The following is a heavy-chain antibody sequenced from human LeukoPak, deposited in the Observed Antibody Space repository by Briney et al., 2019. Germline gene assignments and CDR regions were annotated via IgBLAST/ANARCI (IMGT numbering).Heavy chain of an antibody. CDR2: IYYSGST. D-gene: IGHD3-10*01. J-gene: IGHJ4*02. V-gene: IGHV4-30-4*08. Sequence: PSETLSLTCTVSGGSISSSSDYWGWIRQPPGKGLEWIGYIYYSGSTYYNPSLKSRVTISVDTSKNQFSLKLSSVTAADTAVYYCARDRTAIDGSGSYFIFDYWGQGTLVSASS. CDR3: ARDRTAIDGSGSYFIFDY. CDR1: GGSISSSSDY.